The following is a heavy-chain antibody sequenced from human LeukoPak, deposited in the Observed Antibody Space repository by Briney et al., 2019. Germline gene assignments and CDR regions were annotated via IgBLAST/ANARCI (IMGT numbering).Heavy chain of an antibody. J-gene: IGHJ4*02. CDR1: GFTFSSYE. CDR3: ASGLSYSSGWSLDY. Sequence: PGGSLRLSCAASGFTFSSYEMNWVRQAPGKGLEWVSYIGSSGSTIYYADSVKGRFTISRDNAKNSLYLQMNSLRAEDAAVYYCASGLSYSSGWSLDYWGQGTLVTVSS. V-gene: IGHV3-48*03. D-gene: IGHD6-19*01. CDR2: IGSSGSTI.